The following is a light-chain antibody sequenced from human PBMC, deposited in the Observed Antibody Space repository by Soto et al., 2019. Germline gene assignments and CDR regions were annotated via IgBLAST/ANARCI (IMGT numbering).Light chain of an antibody. CDR2: RNN. V-gene: IGLV1-47*01. CDR3: ADWDDTLSGRV. Sequence: QSVLTQPPSASGTPGQRVTISCSGSSSNIGINYVYWYQQLPGTAPKLLIYRNNQRPSGVPDRFSGSKSGTSASLAISGPRSDDEADGSCADWDDTLSGRVFAGGTQLAVL. J-gene: IGLJ3*02. CDR1: SSNIGINY.